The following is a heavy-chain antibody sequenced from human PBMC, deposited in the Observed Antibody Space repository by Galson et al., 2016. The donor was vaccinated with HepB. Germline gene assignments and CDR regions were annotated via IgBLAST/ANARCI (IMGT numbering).Heavy chain of an antibody. CDR2: LSGSGVTT. CDR1: GFTFSNYA. J-gene: IGHJ5*02. D-gene: IGHD2-15*01. CDR3: AVRERASILSGRASWFDP. Sequence: SLRLSCAGSGFTFSNYAMTWVRQAPGKGLEWVSGLSGSGVTTYYADSVKGRFTISRDNSKNTLYLQMNSLRAGDTAVYYCAVRERASILSGRASWFDPWGQGTLVTVSS. V-gene: IGHV3-23*01.